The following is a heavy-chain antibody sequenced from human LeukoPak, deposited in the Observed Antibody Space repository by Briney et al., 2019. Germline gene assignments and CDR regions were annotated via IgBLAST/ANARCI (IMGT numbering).Heavy chain of an antibody. Sequence: EASVKVSCKASGGTFSSYAISWVRQAPGQGLEWRGGIIPIFGTANYAQKFQGRVTITTDESTSTAYMELSSLRSEDTAVYYCARECDYYGSGSYCWFDPRGQGTLVTVSS. J-gene: IGHJ5*02. CDR3: ARECDYYGSGSYCWFDP. V-gene: IGHV1-69*05. CDR2: IIPIFGTA. CDR1: GGTFSSYA. D-gene: IGHD3-10*01.